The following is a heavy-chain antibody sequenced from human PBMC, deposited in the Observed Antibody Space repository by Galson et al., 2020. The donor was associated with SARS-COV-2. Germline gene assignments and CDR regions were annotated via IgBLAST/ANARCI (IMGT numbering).Heavy chain of an antibody. CDR2: ISYDGRNK. Sequence: AESLRLTCTASGFTFNNYGIHWVRQAPGKGLEGVAVISYDGRNKYYGDSVRGRFIITRDNSKHTLHLQMNSLRAEDTAVYYCAKECGSGRDDPGYYFYGMDVWGQGTTVTVSS. CDR3: AKECGSGRDDPGYYFYGMDV. D-gene: IGHD3-10*01. V-gene: IGHV3-30*18. CDR1: GFTFNNYG. J-gene: IGHJ6*02.